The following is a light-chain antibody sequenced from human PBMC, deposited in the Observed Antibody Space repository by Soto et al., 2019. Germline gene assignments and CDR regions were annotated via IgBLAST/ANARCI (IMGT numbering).Light chain of an antibody. CDR2: GAS. J-gene: IGKJ1*01. CDR3: QHFGNSLWT. CDR1: QSVSTNY. Sequence: EIVLTQSPCSLSLSPGERATLSCRASQSVSTNYLAWYQQKPGQAPRLLIYGASNRDAGIPDRFSGSGSGTDFTLTISRLEPEDFAVYYCQHFGNSLWTFGQGTKVDIK. V-gene: IGKV3-20*01.